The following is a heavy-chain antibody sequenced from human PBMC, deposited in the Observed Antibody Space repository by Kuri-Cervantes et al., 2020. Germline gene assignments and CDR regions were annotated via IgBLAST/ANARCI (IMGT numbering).Heavy chain of an antibody. CDR3: TTLYCTNGVCYKFDD. CDR1: GFTFSNAW. Sequence: GGSLRLSCAASGFTFSNAWMSWVRQAPGKGLEWVGRIKSKTEGGTTDYAAPVKGRFTISREDSKTARYLQMNSLKSEDTAVYYCTTLYCTNGVCYKFDDWGQGTLVTVSS. V-gene: IGHV3-15*01. J-gene: IGHJ4*02. CDR2: IKSKTEGGTT. D-gene: IGHD2-8*01.